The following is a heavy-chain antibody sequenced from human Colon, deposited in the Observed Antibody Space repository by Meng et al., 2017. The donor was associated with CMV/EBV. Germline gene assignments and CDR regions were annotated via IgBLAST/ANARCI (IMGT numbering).Heavy chain of an antibody. CDR3: RSSRYCSSTSCYTGTSDAFDI. Sequence: GESLKISCAASGFTFNFYTMHWVRQAPGKGLEWVVVISFDGSDKYYADSVKGRFTISRDNSKNTLSLQMNSLRAEDTAVYYCRSSRYCSSTSCYTGTSDAFDIWGQGTMVTVSS. D-gene: IGHD2-2*02. CDR2: ISFDGSDK. CDR1: GFTFNFYT. V-gene: IGHV3-30-3*01. J-gene: IGHJ3*02.